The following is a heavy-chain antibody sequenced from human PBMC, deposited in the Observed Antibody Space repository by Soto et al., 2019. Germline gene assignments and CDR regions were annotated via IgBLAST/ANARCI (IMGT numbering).Heavy chain of an antibody. V-gene: IGHV3-30*18. CDR2: ISYDGSNK. CDR3: AKDGGTGKCYDF. CDR1: GFTFSSDG. Sequence: GGSLRLSCAASGFTFSSDGMHWVRQDPGKGLEWVAVISYDGSNKYYADSVKGRFIISRDNSKNTLYLQMNSLRAEDTAVYYCAKDGGTGKCYDFWGQGT. J-gene: IGHJ4*02. D-gene: IGHD2-8*02.